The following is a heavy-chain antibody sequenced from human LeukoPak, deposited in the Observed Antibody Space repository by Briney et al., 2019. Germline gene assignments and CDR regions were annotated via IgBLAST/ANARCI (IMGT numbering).Heavy chain of an antibody. Sequence: ASVKVSCKASGYTFTSYAISWVRQAPGQGLEWMGWISTSSVNTNYAQKFQGRLTMTTATSTSTAYMELRSLRSDDTAVYYCTRDFDNPENSCPSTSCIDVWGQGTTVTVSS. CDR1: GYTFTSYA. D-gene: IGHD2-2*01. V-gene: IGHV1-18*01. CDR3: TRDFDNPENSCPSTSCIDV. CDR2: ISTSSVNT. J-gene: IGHJ6*02.